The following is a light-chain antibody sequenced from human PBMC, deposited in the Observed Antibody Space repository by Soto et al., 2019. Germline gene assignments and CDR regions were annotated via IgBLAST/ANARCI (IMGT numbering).Light chain of an antibody. Sequence: QSALTQPASVSGSPGQSITISCTGTSSDVGTYTLVSWYQQHPGKAPKLVIYEVNKRPAGVSKRFSGSRSGDTASLTISGLQAEDEADYYCCSYAHTSRVFGGGTKLTVL. CDR3: CSYAHTSRV. J-gene: IGLJ3*02. CDR2: EVN. V-gene: IGLV2-23*02. CDR1: SSDVGTYTL.